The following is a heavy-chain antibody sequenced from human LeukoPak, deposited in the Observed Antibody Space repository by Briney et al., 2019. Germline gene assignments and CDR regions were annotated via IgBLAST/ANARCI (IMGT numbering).Heavy chain of an antibody. CDR3: ARVSTLIRGFDY. CDR1: GGYISSGDYY. CDR2: IFYSGSA. J-gene: IGHJ4*02. D-gene: IGHD3-10*01. V-gene: IGHV4-31*03. Sequence: PSETLSLTCTVSGGYISSGDYYWNWIRQHPEKSLEWIGYIFYSGSAYYNPSLKSRVTISVDTSKNQFSLKLSSVTAADTAVYYRARVSTLIRGFDYWGQGTLVTVSS.